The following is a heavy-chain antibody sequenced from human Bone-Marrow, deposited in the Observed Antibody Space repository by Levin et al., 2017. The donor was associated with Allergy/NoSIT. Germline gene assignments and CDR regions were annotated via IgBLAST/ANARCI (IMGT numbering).Heavy chain of an antibody. V-gene: IGHV1-2*06. CDR1: GYTFTGYY. J-gene: IGHJ4*02. CDR2: IDPKSGGT. D-gene: IGHD6-19*01. Sequence: PEASVKVSCKASGYTFTGYYIHWVRQAPGQGLEWMGRIDPKSGGTSYAQKFQGRVTVTRDTSINTAYMELSRLTSDDTAVYYCARDAAVSADYWGQGTLVTVSS. CDR3: ARDAAVSADY.